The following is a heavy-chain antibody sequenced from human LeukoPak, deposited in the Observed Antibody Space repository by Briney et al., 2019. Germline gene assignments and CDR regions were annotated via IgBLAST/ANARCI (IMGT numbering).Heavy chain of an antibody. J-gene: IGHJ6*02. V-gene: IGHV3-7*05. CDR2: IKQDGSEK. CDR3: ARDLLPLSSGYSFVWDTESDQYGMDV. D-gene: IGHD3-22*01. Sequence: GGSLRLSCAASGFTFSSYWMSWVRQAPGKGLEWVANIKQDGSEKYYVDSVKGRFTISRDNAKNSLYLQMNSLRAEDTAVYYCARDLLPLSSGYSFVWDTESDQYGMDVWGQGTTVTVSS. CDR1: GFTFSSYW.